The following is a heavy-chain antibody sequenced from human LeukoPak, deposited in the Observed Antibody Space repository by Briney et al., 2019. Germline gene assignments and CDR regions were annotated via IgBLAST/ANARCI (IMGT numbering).Heavy chain of an antibody. D-gene: IGHD3-22*01. J-gene: IGHJ3*02. CDR2: IYHSGST. CDR1: GGSISSGGYS. Sequence: PSQTLSLTCAVSGGSISSGGYSWSWTRQPPGKGLEWIGYIYHSGSTYYNPSLKSRVTISVDRSKNQFSLKLSSVTAADTAVYYCARDYYDSSGYYYAPAFDIWGQGTMVTVSS. V-gene: IGHV4-30-2*01. CDR3: ARDYYDSSGYYYAPAFDI.